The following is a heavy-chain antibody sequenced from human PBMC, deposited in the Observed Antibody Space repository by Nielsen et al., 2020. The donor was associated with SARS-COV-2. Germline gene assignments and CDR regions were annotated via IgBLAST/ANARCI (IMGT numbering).Heavy chain of an antibody. CDR2: IYDSGNT. D-gene: IGHD6-19*01. Sequence: SETLSLTCTVSGGAISSYYWTWIRQPPEKGLEWIAYIYDSGNTNYNPSLKSRVILSVDKSKNQVSLTLNSVTAADTAVYYCARERVSGTLEYWGQGSLVTVSS. CDR1: GGAISSYY. CDR3: ARERVSGTLEY. J-gene: IGHJ4*02. V-gene: IGHV4-59*12.